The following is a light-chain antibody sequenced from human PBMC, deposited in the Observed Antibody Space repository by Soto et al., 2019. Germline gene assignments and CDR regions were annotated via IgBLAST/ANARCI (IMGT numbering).Light chain of an antibody. CDR3: QQYASYWT. CDR2: DVS. Sequence: DIQMTQSPSSLSASVGDGVTITCRASQSISSYVSWYQQKPGKAPKLLIYDVSSLEGGVPSRFSGSGSGTDFTLTISRLQPDDSATYYCQQYASYWTFGQGTKVDIK. CDR1: QSISSY. J-gene: IGKJ1*01. V-gene: IGKV1-5*01.